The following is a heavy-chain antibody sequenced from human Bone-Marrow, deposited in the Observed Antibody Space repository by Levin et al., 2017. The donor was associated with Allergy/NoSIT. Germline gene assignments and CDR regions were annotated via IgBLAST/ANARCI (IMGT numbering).Heavy chain of an antibody. D-gene: IGHD6-19*01. J-gene: IGHJ4*02. CDR3: ARDLSSPWAD. V-gene: IGHV3-21*01. CDR2: ISSSSSYI. Sequence: SCAASGFIFSSYSMNWVRQAPGKGLEWVSSISSSSSYIYYGDSVKGRFTISRDNAKNSLYLQMNSLRAEDTAVYYCARDLSSPWADWGQGTLVTVSS. CDR1: GFIFSSYS.